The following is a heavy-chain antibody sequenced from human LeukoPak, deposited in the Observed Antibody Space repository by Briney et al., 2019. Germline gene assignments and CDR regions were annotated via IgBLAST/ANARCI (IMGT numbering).Heavy chain of an antibody. CDR3: ARDAFSRISIFGVVSDAFDI. J-gene: IGHJ3*02. CDR1: GFTFSNYW. CDR2: IKQDGSEK. V-gene: IGHV3-7*01. D-gene: IGHD3-3*01. Sequence: GGSLRLSCAAPGFTFSNYWMTWVRQAPGKGLEWVANIKQDGSEKYYVDSVKGRFTISRDNAKNSLYLQMNSLRADDTAVYYCARDAFSRISIFGVVSDAFDIWGQGTMVTVSS.